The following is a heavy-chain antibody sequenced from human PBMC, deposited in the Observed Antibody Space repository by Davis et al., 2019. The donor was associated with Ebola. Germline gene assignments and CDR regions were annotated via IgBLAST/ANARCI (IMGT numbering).Heavy chain of an antibody. J-gene: IGHJ4*02. CDR1: GYSISSGYY. Sequence: GSLRLSCSVSGYSISSGYYWGWIRQPPGKGPEWIGSIHHSGSTYYSPSLKSRVTMSVDTSKNQFSLKLTSLTAADTAVYYCARDPVNEDPLYWGQGTLVTVSS. CDR3: ARDPVNEDPLY. V-gene: IGHV4-38-2*02. CDR2: IHHSGST. D-gene: IGHD4-23*01.